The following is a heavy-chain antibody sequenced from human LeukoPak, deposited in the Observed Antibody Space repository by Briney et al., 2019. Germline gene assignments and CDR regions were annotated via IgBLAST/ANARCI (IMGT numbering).Heavy chain of an antibody. J-gene: IGHJ4*02. Sequence: PSETLSLTCAVYGGSFSGYYWSWIRQPPGKGLEWIGEINHSGSTNYNPSLKSRVTISVDTSKNQFSLKLSSVTAADTAVYYCARKRATILFRFFDYWGQGTLVTVSS. CDR1: GGSFSGYY. D-gene: IGHD5-24*01. CDR2: INHSGST. V-gene: IGHV4-34*01. CDR3: ARKRATILFRFFDY.